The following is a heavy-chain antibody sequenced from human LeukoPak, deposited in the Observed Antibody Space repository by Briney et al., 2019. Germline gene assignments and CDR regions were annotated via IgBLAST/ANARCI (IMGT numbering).Heavy chain of an antibody. Sequence: GGSLRLSCTASGFTLSTYAMTWVRQAPGKGLEWVSVISHGGDSAWYADSVKGRFTISRDNSKSTLFLQMNSLRADDTAIYYCAKGRSGWYECLDYWGQGSLVTVSS. CDR1: GFTLSTYA. J-gene: IGHJ4*02. V-gene: IGHV3-23*01. CDR3: AKGRSGWYECLDY. CDR2: ISHGGDSA. D-gene: IGHD6-19*01.